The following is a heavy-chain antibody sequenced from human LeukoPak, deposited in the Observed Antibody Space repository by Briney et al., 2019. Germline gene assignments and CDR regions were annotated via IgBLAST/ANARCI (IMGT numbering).Heavy chain of an antibody. CDR2: INSDGSST. J-gene: IGHJ4*02. CDR1: GFTFSSYW. CDR3: ARAYYYDSSGYSPFDY. Sequence: GGSLRLSCAASGFTFSSYWMHWVRQAPGKGLVWLSRINSDGSSTSYADSVKGRFTISRDNAKNTLYLQMNSLRAEDTAVYYCARAYYYDSSGYSPFDYWGQGTLVTVSS. D-gene: IGHD3-22*01. V-gene: IGHV3-74*01.